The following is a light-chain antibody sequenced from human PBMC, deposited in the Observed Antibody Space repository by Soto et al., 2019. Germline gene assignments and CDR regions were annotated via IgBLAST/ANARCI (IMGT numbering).Light chain of an antibody. CDR3: QQYNNWPRT. CDR1: QSVSSN. Sequence: EIVMTQSPATLSVSPGERATLSCRASQSVSSNLAWDQQKPGQAPRLLIYGASTRATDIPARFSGSGSGTEFTLTISSLQSEDFAVYFCQQYNNWPRTFGQGTKLEIK. CDR2: GAS. J-gene: IGKJ2*01. V-gene: IGKV3-15*01.